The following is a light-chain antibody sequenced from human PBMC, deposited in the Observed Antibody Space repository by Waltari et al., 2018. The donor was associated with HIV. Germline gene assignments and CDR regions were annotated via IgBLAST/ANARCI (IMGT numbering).Light chain of an antibody. V-gene: IGLV1-47*01. CDR1: SSNIGSNF. J-gene: IGLJ2*01. CDR3: ASWDDTLSGYVA. Sequence: QSVLTPPPSGSGTPGHRVTIACSGSSSNIGSNFVYWYQHIPGMAPKLTIDKTIYRRSGVPDRFSASKSGSSASLAISGLRYDDAADYYCASWDDTLSGYVAFGGGTKLTVL. CDR2: KTI.